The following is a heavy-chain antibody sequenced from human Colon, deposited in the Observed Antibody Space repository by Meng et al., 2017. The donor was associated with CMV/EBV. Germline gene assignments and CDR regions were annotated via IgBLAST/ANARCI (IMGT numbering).Heavy chain of an antibody. D-gene: IGHD2-21*02. CDR1: GFTFSNYA. CDR2: IWFDGSSK. CDR3: VKTGTARQFDF. V-gene: IGHV3-30*02. Sequence: QVCLVGAGGGVVQLGGSLRLSCESSGFTFSNYAMHWVRQAPGKGLEWVAFIWFDGSSKDYADSVKGRFTISRDNSMNRLYLQVNSLRSEDTAVYYCVKTGTARQFDFWGQGTLVTVSS. J-gene: IGHJ4*02.